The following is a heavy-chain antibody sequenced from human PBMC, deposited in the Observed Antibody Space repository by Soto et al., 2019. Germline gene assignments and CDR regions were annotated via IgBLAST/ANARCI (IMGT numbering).Heavy chain of an antibody. V-gene: IGHV1-69*01. CDR2: IIPILGTA. Sequence: QVQLVQSGAEVKKPGSSVKVSCKASGGTFSTYGISWVRQAPGQGLEWMGGIIPILGTANYAQKFKGRVTITADESTSTAYMELSSLRSEETAVYYRARSGKEYGSESYEYYFYYMDVWGKGTTVSVSS. CDR1: GGTFSTYG. D-gene: IGHD3-10*01. CDR3: ARSGKEYGSESYEYYFYYMDV. J-gene: IGHJ6*03.